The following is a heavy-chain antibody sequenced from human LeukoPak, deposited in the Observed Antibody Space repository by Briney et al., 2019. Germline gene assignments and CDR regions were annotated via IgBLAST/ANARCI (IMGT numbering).Heavy chain of an antibody. CDR3: ARVVWMDVVNTKGGWFDP. J-gene: IGHJ5*02. CDR2: IYHSGST. D-gene: IGHD5-12*01. Sequence: SETLSLTCTVSGYSISSGYYWGWIRQPPGKGLEWIGSIYHSGSTYYNPSLKSRVTISDDTSKNQFSLRLNSVTAADTAVYYCARVVWMDVVNTKGGWFDPWGQGTLVTVSS. V-gene: IGHV4-38-2*02. CDR1: GYSISSGYY.